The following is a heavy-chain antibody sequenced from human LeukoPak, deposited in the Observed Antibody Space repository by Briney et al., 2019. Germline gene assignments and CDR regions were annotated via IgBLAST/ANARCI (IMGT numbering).Heavy chain of an antibody. Sequence: ASVKVSCKASGYTFTSYAMHWVRQAPGQRLEWMGWINAGNGNTKYSQKFQGRVTITRDTSASTAYMELSSLRSEDTAVYYCARGEGPYGDLIFDYWGQGTLVTVSS. J-gene: IGHJ4*02. CDR3: ARGEGPYGDLIFDY. CDR2: INAGNGNT. V-gene: IGHV1-3*01. CDR1: GYTFTSYA. D-gene: IGHD4-17*01.